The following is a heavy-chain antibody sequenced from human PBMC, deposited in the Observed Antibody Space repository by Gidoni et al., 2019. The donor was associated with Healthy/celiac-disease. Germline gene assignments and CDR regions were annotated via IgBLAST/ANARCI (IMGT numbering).Heavy chain of an antibody. D-gene: IGHD1-26*01. J-gene: IGHJ5*02. V-gene: IGHV4-39*01. CDR1: GGSISSISYY. Sequence: QLQLQESGPGLVKPSETLSLTCTVSGGSISSISYYWGWIRQPPGKGLEWIGSIYYSGSTYYNPSLKSRVTISVDTSKNQFSLKLSSVTAADTAVYYCARHIGEAGATTGWFDPWGQGTLVTVSS. CDR2: IYYSGST. CDR3: ARHIGEAGATTGWFDP.